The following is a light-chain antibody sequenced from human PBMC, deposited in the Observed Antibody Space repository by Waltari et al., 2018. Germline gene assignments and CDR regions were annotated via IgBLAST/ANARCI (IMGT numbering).Light chain of an antibody. V-gene: IGKV4-1*01. CDR3: QQYYTTPLT. J-gene: IGKJ4*01. CDR2: GAS. Sequence: DIVMTPSPASLAVSLGERATINFKSSQSVLYSSNNKNYLAWYQQKPGQPPKLLIYGASTRESGVPDRFSGSGSGTDFTLTISSLQAEDVAVYYCQQYYTTPLTFGGGTKVEIK. CDR1: QSVLYSSNNKNY.